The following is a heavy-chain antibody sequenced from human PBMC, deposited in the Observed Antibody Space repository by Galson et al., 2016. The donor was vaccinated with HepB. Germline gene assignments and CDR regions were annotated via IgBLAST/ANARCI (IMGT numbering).Heavy chain of an antibody. V-gene: IGHV3-33*08. CDR2: IWNDGTQK. D-gene: IGHD3-16*01. CDR1: GFTFVDYG. CDR3: ARWGTFGLTLDY. Sequence: SLRLSCAASGFTFVDYGMHLVRQPPGKGLEWVAVIWNDGTQKYYGGSVMGRFTISRDDSKNMVYLQMNSLRAEDTAVYYCARWGTFGLTLDYWGQGTPVTVSS. J-gene: IGHJ4*02.